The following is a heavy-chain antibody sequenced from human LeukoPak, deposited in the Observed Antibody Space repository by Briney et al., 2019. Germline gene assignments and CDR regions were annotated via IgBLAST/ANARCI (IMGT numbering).Heavy chain of an antibody. J-gene: IGHJ6*03. CDR3: ARARVDDFSPPVLWGNGATPYYYMDV. Sequence: GASVTVSCTASGGTFSSYAISWVRQAPGQGLEWVGGIIPIFGTANYAQKFQGRVTITADESTSTAYMELSSLRSEDTAVYYCARARVDDFSPPVLWGNGATPYYYMDVWGKGTTVTVSS. CDR1: GGTFSSYA. D-gene: IGHD3-3*01. V-gene: IGHV1-69*13. CDR2: IIPIFGTA.